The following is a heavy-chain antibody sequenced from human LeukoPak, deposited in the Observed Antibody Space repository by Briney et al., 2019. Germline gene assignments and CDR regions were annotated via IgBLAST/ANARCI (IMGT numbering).Heavy chain of an antibody. CDR2: INSNGAVI. CDR3: ARDPDGDYDFDY. J-gene: IGHJ4*02. CDR1: GFSFSDYG. Sequence: GGSQRLSCAASGFSFSDYGMNWVRRAPGKGLEWLSHINSNGAVISYADSVKGRFTISRDTAKSSLYLQMNSLKIEDTAIYFCARDPDGDYDFDYWGQGTLVTVSS. D-gene: IGHD4-17*01. V-gene: IGHV3-48*01.